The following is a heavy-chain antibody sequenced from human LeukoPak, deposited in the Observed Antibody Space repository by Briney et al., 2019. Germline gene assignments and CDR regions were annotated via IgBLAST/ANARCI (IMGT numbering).Heavy chain of an antibody. CDR1: GFTFSSYW. Sequence: PGGSLRLSCAASGFTFSSYWMSWVRQAPGKGLVWVSRIKSDGSSTSYADSVKGRFTISRDNAKNTLYLQMNSLRAEDTAVYYCARSSGYYHDAFDIWGQGTMVTVSS. CDR2: IKSDGSST. J-gene: IGHJ3*02. V-gene: IGHV3-74*01. D-gene: IGHD3-22*01. CDR3: ARSSGYYHDAFDI.